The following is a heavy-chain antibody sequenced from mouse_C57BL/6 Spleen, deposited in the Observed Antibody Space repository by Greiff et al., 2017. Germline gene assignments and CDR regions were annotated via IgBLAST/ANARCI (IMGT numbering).Heavy chain of an antibody. V-gene: IGHV1-76*01. CDR1: GYTFTDYY. J-gene: IGHJ4*01. CDR2: IYPGSGNT. D-gene: IGHD2-12*01. CDR3: ARSGYRGAMDY. Sequence: LVESGAELVRPGASVKLSCKASGYTFTDYYINWVKQRPGQGLEWIARIYPGSGNTYYNEKFKGKATLTAEKSSSTAYMQLSSLTSEDSAVYFCARSGYRGAMDYWGQGTSVTVSS.